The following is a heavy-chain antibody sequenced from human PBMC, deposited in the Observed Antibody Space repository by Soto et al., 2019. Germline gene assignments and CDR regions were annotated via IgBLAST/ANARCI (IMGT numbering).Heavy chain of an antibody. J-gene: IGHJ2*01. V-gene: IGHV3-30-3*01. Sequence: QVQLVESGGGVVQPGRSLRLSCAASGFTFSSYAMHWVRQAPGKGLEWVAVISYDGSNKYYADSVKGRFTISRDNSKNTLYLQMNSLRADDTAVYYCARDRDSSGWSDWYFDLWGRGTLVTVSS. D-gene: IGHD6-19*01. CDR1: GFTFSSYA. CDR2: ISYDGSNK. CDR3: ARDRDSSGWSDWYFDL.